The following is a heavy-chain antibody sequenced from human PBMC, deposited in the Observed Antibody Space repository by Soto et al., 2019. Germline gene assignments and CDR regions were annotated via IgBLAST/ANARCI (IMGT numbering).Heavy chain of an antibody. CDR3: AKDTGSSGWYGGGYFDY. V-gene: IGHV3-23*01. CDR2: ISGSGGST. D-gene: IGHD6-19*01. CDR1: GFTFSSYA. J-gene: IGHJ4*02. Sequence: EVQLLESGGGLVQPGGSLRLSCAASGFTFSSYAMSWVRQAPGKGLEWVSAISGSGGSTYYADSVKGRFTISRDNSKNTLYLQMNSLGAEDTAVYYCAKDTGSSGWYGGGYFDYWGQGTLVTVSS.